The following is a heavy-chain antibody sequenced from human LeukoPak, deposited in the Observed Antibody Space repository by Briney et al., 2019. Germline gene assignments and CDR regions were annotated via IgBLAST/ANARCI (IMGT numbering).Heavy chain of an antibody. D-gene: IGHD5-18*01. CDR1: CDSLTIFY. CDR3: AKTARLPDP. CDR2: IYYMGDI. Sequence: SETLSLTCTVSCDSLTIFYWIWIRQPPGKALEYIGYIYYMGDINYNPSLKSRVTMSIDMSKNQFSLKLSYVTAADTAVYFCAKTARLPDPWGQGILVTVSS. V-gene: IGHV4-59*08. J-gene: IGHJ5*02.